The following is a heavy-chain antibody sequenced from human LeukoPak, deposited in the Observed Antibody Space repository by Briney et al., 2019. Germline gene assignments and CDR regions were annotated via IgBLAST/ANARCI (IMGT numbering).Heavy chain of an antibody. Sequence: SETLSLTCTVAGGSMSSYYWSWVRQPPGKGLEWSGYIYYRVTTNYTPSLTTRVTISVDTSKNQFSLKLSSVTAADTAVYYCARDRCSGGSCHSDYWGQGTLVTVSS. CDR3: ARDRCSGGSCHSDY. V-gene: IGHV4-59*01. J-gene: IGHJ4*02. CDR1: GGSMSSYY. D-gene: IGHD2-15*01. CDR2: IYYRVTT.